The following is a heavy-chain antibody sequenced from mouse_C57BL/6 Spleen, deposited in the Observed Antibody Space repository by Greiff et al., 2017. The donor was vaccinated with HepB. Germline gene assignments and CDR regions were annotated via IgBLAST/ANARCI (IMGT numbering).Heavy chain of an antibody. J-gene: IGHJ3*01. V-gene: IGHV1-81*01. Sequence: VQLQESGAELARPGASVKLSCKASGYTFTSYGISWVKQRTGQGLEWIGEIYPTSGNTYYNEKFKGKATLTADKSSSTAYMELRSLTSEDSAVYFCARRGTAQASFAYWGQGTLVTVSA. CDR1: GYTFTSYG. CDR3: ARRGTAQASFAY. D-gene: IGHD3-2*02. CDR2: IYPTSGNT.